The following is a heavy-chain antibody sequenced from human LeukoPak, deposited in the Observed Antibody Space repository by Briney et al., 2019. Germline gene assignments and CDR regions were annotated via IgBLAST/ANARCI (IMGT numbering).Heavy chain of an antibody. CDR1: GFTFSSYA. Sequence: GGSLRLSCAASGFTFSSYAMHWVRQAPGKGLEWVAVISYDGSNKYYADSVKGRFTISRDNSKNTLYLQMNSLRAEDTAVYYCARGPTYYYDSSGYQSAFDIWGQGTMVTVSS. J-gene: IGHJ3*02. V-gene: IGHV3-30-3*01. CDR3: ARGPTYYYDSSGYQSAFDI. D-gene: IGHD3-22*01. CDR2: ISYDGSNK.